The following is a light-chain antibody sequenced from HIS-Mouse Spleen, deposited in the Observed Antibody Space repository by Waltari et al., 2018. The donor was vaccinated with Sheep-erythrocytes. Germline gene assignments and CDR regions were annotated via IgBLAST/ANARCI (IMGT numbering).Light chain of an antibody. CDR3: CSYAGSYNHV. J-gene: IGLJ1*01. V-gene: IGLV2-23*01. Sequence: QSALTQPASVSGSPGQSITSSCTGTSSDVGSYNLVSWYQQPPCQAPKLMIYEGSKRPSGVSNRFSGSKSGNTASLTISGLQAEDEADYYCCSYAGSYNHVFATGTKVTVL. CDR1: SSDVGSYNL. CDR2: EGS.